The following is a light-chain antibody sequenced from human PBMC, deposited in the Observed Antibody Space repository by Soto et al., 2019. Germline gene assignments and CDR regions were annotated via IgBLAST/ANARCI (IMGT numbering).Light chain of an antibody. CDR2: AAS. CDR3: RMYNNAAWK. Sequence: DIQMTQSPSSLSASVGDRVTITCRASQGISNYLAWYQQKPGKVPKLLIYAASTLQSGVPSRFSGSGSGTDFTLTISSLQPENVVTYYFRMYNNAAWKFGKGTMVEIK. CDR1: QGISNY. J-gene: IGKJ1*01. V-gene: IGKV1-27*01.